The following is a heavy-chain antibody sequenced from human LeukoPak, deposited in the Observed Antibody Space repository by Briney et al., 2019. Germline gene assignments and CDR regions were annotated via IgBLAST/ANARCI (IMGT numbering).Heavy chain of an antibody. CDR2: INPNSGGT. V-gene: IGHV1-2*02. CDR1: GHTFTGYY. CDR3: ARDRWFGELFAAPAGT. J-gene: IGHJ5*02. D-gene: IGHD3-10*01. Sequence: ASVKVSCKASGHTFTGYYMHWVRQAPGQGLERMGWINPNSGGTNYAQKFQGRVTMTRDTSISTAYMELSRLRSDDTAVYYCARDRWFGELFAAPAGTWGQGTLVTVSS.